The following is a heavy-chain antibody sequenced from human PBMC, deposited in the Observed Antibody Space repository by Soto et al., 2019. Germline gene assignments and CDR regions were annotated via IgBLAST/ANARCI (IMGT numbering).Heavy chain of an antibody. V-gene: IGHV3-30*18. CDR1: GFTFSNYN. CDR2: ISYDGSNK. CDR3: AKSNIAAAGVYYYYYGMDV. J-gene: IGHJ6*02. D-gene: IGHD6-13*01. Sequence: GGSLRLSCVASGFTFSNYNMNWVRQAPGKGLEWVAVISYDGSNKYYADSVKGRFTISRDNSKNTLYLQMNSLRAEDTAVYYCAKSNIAAAGVYYYYYGMDVWGQGTTVTVSS.